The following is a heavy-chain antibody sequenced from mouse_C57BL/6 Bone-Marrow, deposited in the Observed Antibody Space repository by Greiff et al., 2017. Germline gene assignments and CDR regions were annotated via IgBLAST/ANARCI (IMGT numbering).Heavy chain of an antibody. CDR2: INPSTGGT. Sequence: VQLQQSVPELVKPGASVKISCKASGYSFTGYYMNWVKQSPEKSHEWIGEINPSTGGTTYNQKFKAKATLTVDKSSSTAYMQLKSLTSEDSAVYYCARGVLLRWDWGQGTLVTVSA. D-gene: IGHD1-1*01. J-gene: IGHJ3*01. CDR3: ARGVLLRWD. V-gene: IGHV1-42*01. CDR1: GYSFTGYY.